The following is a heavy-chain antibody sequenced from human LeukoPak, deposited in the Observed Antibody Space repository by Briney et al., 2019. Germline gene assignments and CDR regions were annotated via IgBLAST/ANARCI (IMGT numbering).Heavy chain of an antibody. D-gene: IGHD3-22*01. CDR2: IYSGGST. CDR3: ASYDSSGFGDY. J-gene: IGHJ4*02. CDR1: GFTVSSKY. V-gene: IGHV3-53*01. Sequence: GGSLRLSCAASGFTVSSKYMSWVRQAPGKGLEWVSVIYSGGSTYYADSVKGRLTISRDNSKNTLYLQMNSPRAEDTAVYYCASYDSSGFGDYWGQGTLVTVSS.